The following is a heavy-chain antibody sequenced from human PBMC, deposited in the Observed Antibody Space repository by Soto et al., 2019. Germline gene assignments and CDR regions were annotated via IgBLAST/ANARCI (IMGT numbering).Heavy chain of an antibody. CDR1: GGSISSYY. D-gene: IGHD2-2*01. Sequence: SETLSLTCTVSGGSISSYYWSWIRQPPGKGLEWIGYIYYIGSTNYNPSLKSRVTISVDTSKDQFSLKLSSVTAADTAVYYCARGLRRQLLNWFDPWGQGTLVTVSS. J-gene: IGHJ5*02. V-gene: IGHV4-59*01. CDR3: ARGLRRQLLNWFDP. CDR2: IYYIGST.